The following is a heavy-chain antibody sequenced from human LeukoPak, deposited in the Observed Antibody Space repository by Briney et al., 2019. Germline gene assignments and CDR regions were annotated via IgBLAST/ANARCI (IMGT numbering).Heavy chain of an antibody. Sequence: GASVKVSCKASGGTFSSYAISWVRQAPGQGLEWMGGIIPIFGTANYAQKFQGRVTITADESTSTAYMELSSLRSEDTAVYYCASIDPNINIVVVVAANYYYYGMDVWGQGTTVTVSS. CDR3: ASIDPNINIVVVVAANYYYYGMDV. J-gene: IGHJ6*02. V-gene: IGHV1-69*01. D-gene: IGHD2-15*01. CDR2: IIPIFGTA. CDR1: GGTFSSYA.